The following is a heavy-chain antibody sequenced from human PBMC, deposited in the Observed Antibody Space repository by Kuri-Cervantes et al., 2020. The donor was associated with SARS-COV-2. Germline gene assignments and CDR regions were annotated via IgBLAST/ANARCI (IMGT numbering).Heavy chain of an antibody. Sequence: GESLKISCAASGFTFSNYAMYWVRQAPGKGLEYVSAISSNGDSTYYADSVKGRFTMSRDNSKNTLYLQMGSLRAEGMAVYYCARASRSGYLDYWGQGTLVTVSS. CDR3: ARASRSGYLDY. CDR2: ISSNGDST. V-gene: IGHV3-64*02. CDR1: GFTFSNYA. J-gene: IGHJ4*02. D-gene: IGHD3-3*01.